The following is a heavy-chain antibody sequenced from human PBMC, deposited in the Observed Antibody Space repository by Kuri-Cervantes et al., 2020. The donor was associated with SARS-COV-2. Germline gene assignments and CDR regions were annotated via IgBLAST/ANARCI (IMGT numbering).Heavy chain of an antibody. CDR1: GFTFSSYG. V-gene: IGHV3-30*02. D-gene: IGHD6-13*01. Sequence: GGSLRLSCAASGFTFSSYGMHWVRQAPGKGLEWVAFIRYDGSNKYYTDSVKGRFTISRDNAKNSLYLQMNSLRAEDTAVYYCARDIWGAAAGYMDVWGKGTTVTVSS. CDR3: ARDIWGAAAGYMDV. CDR2: IRYDGSNK. J-gene: IGHJ6*03.